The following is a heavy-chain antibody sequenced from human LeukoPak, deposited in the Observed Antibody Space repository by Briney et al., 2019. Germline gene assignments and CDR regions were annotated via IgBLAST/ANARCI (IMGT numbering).Heavy chain of an antibody. V-gene: IGHV4-34*01. D-gene: IGHD3-22*01. CDR1: GGSFSGYY. CDR3: ARYLIVPQAGRYDY. CDR2: INHSGST. Sequence: PSETLSLTCAVYGGSFSGYYWSWIRQPPGKGLEWIGEINHSGSTNYNPSLKSRVTISVDTSKNQFSLKLSSVTAADTAVYYCARYLIVPQAGRYDYWGQGTLVTVSS. J-gene: IGHJ4*02.